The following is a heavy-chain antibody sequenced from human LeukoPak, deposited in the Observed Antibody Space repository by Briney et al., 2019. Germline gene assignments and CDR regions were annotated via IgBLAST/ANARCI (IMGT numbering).Heavy chain of an antibody. CDR2: ISAYNGNT. CDR3: ARVPIHDFWSGYLHGGLNWFDP. D-gene: IGHD3-3*01. Sequence: ASVKVSCKASGYTFTSYGISWVRQAPGQGLEWMGWISAYNGNTNYAQKLQGRVTKTTDTSTSTAYMELRSLRSDDTAVYYCARVPIHDFWSGYLHGGLNWFDPWGQGTLVTVSS. CDR1: GYTFTSYG. J-gene: IGHJ5*02. V-gene: IGHV1-18*01.